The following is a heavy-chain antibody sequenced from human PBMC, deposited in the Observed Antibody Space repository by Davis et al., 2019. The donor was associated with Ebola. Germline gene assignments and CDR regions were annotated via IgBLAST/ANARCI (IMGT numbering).Heavy chain of an antibody. V-gene: IGHV2-5*02. D-gene: IGHD6-13*01. CDR3: ARAGGSSWYWGLGYMDV. J-gene: IGHJ6*03. Sequence: SGPTLVKPTQTLTLTCTFSGFSLSTSGVGVGWIRQPPGKALEWLALIYWDDDKRYSPSLKSRLTITKDTSKNQVVLTMTNMDPVDTATYYCARAGGSSWYWGLGYMDVWGKGTTVTVSS. CDR1: GFSLSTSGVG. CDR2: IYWDDDK.